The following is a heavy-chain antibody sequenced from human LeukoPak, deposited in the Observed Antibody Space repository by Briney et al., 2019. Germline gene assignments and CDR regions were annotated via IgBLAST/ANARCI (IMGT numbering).Heavy chain of an antibody. CDR2: INHSGST. CDR1: GGSFSHYY. V-gene: IGHV4-34*01. CDR3: AIGDIVVVPAARYYYYYRVV. Sequence: SETLSLTCAVYGGSFSHYYWIWIRQPPGKGLEWIGEINHSGSTNYNPSLKSRVTISVDTSKNQFSLKLSSVTAAGTAVYYCAIGDIVVVPAARYYYYYRVVWAKGTTVTVSS. J-gene: IGHJ6*03. D-gene: IGHD2-2*01.